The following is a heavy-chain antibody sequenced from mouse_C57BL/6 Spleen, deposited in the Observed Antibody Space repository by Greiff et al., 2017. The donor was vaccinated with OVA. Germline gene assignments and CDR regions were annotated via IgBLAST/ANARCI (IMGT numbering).Heavy chain of an antibody. V-gene: IGHV1-55*01. CDR3: GREKKGDYDGGLDY. CDR1: GYTFTSHW. CDR2: IYPGSGST. Sequence: QVQLQQPGAELVKPGASVKMSCKASGYTFTSHWITWVKQRPGQGLEWIGDIYPGSGSTNYNEKFKSKATLTVDTSSSPDYMQISSLTAEDAAVYYCGREKKGDYDGGLDYWGQGTTLTVSS. J-gene: IGHJ2*01. D-gene: IGHD2-4*01.